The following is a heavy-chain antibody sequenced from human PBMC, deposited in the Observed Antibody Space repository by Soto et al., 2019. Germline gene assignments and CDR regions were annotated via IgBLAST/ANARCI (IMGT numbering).Heavy chain of an antibody. V-gene: IGHV3-13*01. J-gene: IGHJ4*02. CDR3: ARPLTGSGSYDY. CDR1: GFTFSSYD. D-gene: IGHD3-10*01. Sequence: EVQLVESGGGLVQPGGSLRLSCAASGFTFSSYDMHWVRQATGKGLEWVSAIGTAGDTYYPGSVKGRFTISRENAKNSFYLQMNSLRAGDTAVYYCARPLTGSGSYDYWGQGTLVTVSS. CDR2: IGTAGDT.